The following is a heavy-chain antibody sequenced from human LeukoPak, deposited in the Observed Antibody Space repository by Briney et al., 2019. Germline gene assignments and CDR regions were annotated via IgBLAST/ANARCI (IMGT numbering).Heavy chain of an antibody. J-gene: IGHJ4*02. CDR2: IDPSDSYT. CDR1: GYIFTSYW. V-gene: IGHV5-10-1*01. Sequence: MAWESPKISCQGSGYIFTSYWINWGRQLPGKGLEWVGRIDPSDSYTNYSPSFQGHVTISADKSISTAYLQWSSLTASDTAMYYCARLAYDYGDYFDYWGQGTLVTVSS. D-gene: IGHD4-17*01. CDR3: ARLAYDYGDYFDY.